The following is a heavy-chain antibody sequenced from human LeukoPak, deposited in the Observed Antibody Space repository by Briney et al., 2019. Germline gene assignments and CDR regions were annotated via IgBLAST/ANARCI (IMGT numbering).Heavy chain of an antibody. CDR2: IYYSGST. CDR3: ARGLDWFGAFDI. Sequence: PSETLSLTCTVSGGSISSSSYYWGWIRQPPGKGLEWIGSIYYSGSTYYNPSLKSRVTISVDTSKNQFSLKLSSVTAADTAVYYCARGLDWFGAFDIWGQGTMVTVSS. CDR1: GGSISSSSYY. V-gene: IGHV4-39*07. J-gene: IGHJ3*02. D-gene: IGHD3/OR15-3a*01.